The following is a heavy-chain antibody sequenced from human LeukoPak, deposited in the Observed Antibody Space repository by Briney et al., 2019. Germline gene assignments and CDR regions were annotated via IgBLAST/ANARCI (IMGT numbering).Heavy chain of an antibody. CDR1: GFTFSTYW. CDR2: IKGDGTIT. J-gene: IGHJ4*02. V-gene: IGHV3-74*03. D-gene: IGHD1-26*01. CDR3: ARVVGPTMRAPFDF. Sequence: PGGSLRLSCAASGFTFSTYWMHWVRQAPGKGLVWVSRIKGDGTITTYADSVRGRFTISRDNAKNTLYLQMNSLRAEDTAVYYCARVVGPTMRAPFDFWGQGMLVTVSS.